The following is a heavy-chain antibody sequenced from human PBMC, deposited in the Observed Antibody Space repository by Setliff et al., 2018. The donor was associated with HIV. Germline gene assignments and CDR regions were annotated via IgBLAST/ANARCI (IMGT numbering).Heavy chain of an antibody. V-gene: IGHV4-61*09. Sequence: SETLSLTCTVSGGSISSDTYHDSWIRQPAGKGLEWIGQTYSSGSTKCNPSLKSRVTISVDTSKNQFSLNLSSVTAADTAVYYCARSPVGTPEYYFDYWGQGTLV. CDR1: GGSISSDTYH. D-gene: IGHD1-26*01. CDR3: ARSPVGTPEYYFDY. CDR2: TYSSGST. J-gene: IGHJ4*02.